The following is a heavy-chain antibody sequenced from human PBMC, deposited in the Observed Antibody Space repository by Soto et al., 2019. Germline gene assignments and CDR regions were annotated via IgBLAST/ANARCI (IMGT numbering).Heavy chain of an antibody. Sequence: QVQLVQSGAEVKKPGSSVKVSCKTSGVSFNNNGIGWVRQAPGHGLEWMGGVSPPFRTSNYARKFQGRISITADASTGTVNMDLTSLTSEDTTQYYCASVLNYGSWSYSPYGMDVRGQGTKLTVAS. D-gene: IGHD3-10*01. CDR3: ASVLNYGSWSYSPYGMDV. V-gene: IGHV1-69*01. CDR2: VSPPFRTS. J-gene: IGHJ6*02. CDR1: GVSFNNNG.